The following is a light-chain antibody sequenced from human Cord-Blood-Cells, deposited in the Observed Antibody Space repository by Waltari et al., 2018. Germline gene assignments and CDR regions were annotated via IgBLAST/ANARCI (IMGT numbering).Light chain of an antibody. J-gene: IGLJ3*02. V-gene: IGLV2-23*01. CDR1: SSDVGSYNL. Sequence: QSALTQPASVSGSPGQSITIPCTGTSSDVGSYNLVSWHQQHPGKAPKLMFYEGSKRPSGVSNRFSGSKSGNTASLTISGLQAEDEADYYCCSYAGSSTWVFGGGTKLTVL. CDR3: CSYAGSSTWV. CDR2: EGS.